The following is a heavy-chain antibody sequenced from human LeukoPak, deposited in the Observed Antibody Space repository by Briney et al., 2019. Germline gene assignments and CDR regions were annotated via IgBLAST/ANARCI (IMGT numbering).Heavy chain of an antibody. Sequence: GGSLRLSCAASGFTFSSYWMSWVRQAPGKGLEWVANIKQDGSEKYYVDSVKGRFTISRDNAKNSLYLQMNSLRAEDTAVYYCARDRGYSNYFTSYYYYYMDVWGKGTTVTVSS. J-gene: IGHJ6*03. V-gene: IGHV3-7*01. D-gene: IGHD4-11*01. CDR3: ARDRGYSNYFTSYYYYYMDV. CDR1: GFTFSSYW. CDR2: IKQDGSEK.